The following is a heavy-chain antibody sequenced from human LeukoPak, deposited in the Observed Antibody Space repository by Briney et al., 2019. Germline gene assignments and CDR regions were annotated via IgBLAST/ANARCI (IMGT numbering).Heavy chain of an antibody. CDR1: GGSISSSSYY. D-gene: IGHD3-22*01. CDR3: ARWKDSSRGLDASDI. Sequence: SETLSLTCTVSGGSISSSSYYWGWIRQPPGKGLEWIGSIYYSGSTYYNPSLKSRVTISVDTSKNQFSLKLSSVTAADTAVYYCARWKDSSRGLDASDIWGQGTMVTVSS. CDR2: IYYSGST. J-gene: IGHJ3*02. V-gene: IGHV4-39*07.